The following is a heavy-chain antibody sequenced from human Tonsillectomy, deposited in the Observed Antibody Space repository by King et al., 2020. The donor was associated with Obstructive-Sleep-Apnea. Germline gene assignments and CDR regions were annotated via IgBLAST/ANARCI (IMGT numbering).Heavy chain of an antibody. CDR2: SYYSGGT. CDR1: GGSISSYY. Sequence: VQLQESGPGLVKPSETLSLTCNVSGGSISSYYWCWIRQPPGKELEWIGYSYYSGGTDYNPSLKSRVTISVDTSKNQFSLKLSSVTAADTAVYYCARMVPGSYYGMDVWGQGTTVTVSS. J-gene: IGHJ6*02. D-gene: IGHD3-10*01. CDR3: ARMVPGSYYGMDV. V-gene: IGHV4-59*08.